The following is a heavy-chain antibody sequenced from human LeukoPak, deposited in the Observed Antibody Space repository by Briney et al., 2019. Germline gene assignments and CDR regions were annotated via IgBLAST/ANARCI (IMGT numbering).Heavy chain of an antibody. CDR3: ARSEYYYDSSGYYRGARDAFDI. Sequence: SETLSLTCTVSGGSISSSSYYWGWIRQPPGKGLEWIGSIYYSGSTYYNPSLKSRVTISVDTSKNQFSLKLSSVTAADTAVYYCARSEYYYDSSGYYRGARDAFDIWGQGTMVTVSS. D-gene: IGHD3-22*01. J-gene: IGHJ3*02. V-gene: IGHV4-39*07. CDR2: IYYSGST. CDR1: GGSISSSSYY.